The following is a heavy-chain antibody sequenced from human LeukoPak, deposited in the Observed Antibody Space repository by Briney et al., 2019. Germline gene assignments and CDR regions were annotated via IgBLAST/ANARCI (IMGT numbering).Heavy chain of an antibody. D-gene: IGHD3-16*02. J-gene: IGHJ3*02. Sequence: SDTLSLTCTVSAPSIPGYSCNWTRQHAGEGLEWLGRQYTSGSTNYNPSLKSRVTMLVDTSKNQFSLKMRSVTAADTAVYYCARVLEVSLLAFNIWGQGTMVTVSS. V-gene: IGHV4-4*07. CDR2: QYTSGST. CDR1: APSIPGYS. CDR3: ARVLEVSLLAFNI.